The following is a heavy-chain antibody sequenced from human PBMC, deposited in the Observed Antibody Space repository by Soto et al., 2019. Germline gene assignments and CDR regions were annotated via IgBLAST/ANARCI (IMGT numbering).Heavy chain of an antibody. D-gene: IGHD1-7*01. J-gene: IGHJ3*02. CDR3: ARLNWNYATRAFDI. V-gene: IGHV1-8*01. Sequence: ASVKVSCEASGYTFTSYDINWVRQATGQGLEWMGWMNPNSGNTGYAQKFQGRVTMTRNTSISTAYMELSSLRSEDTAVYYCARLNWNYATRAFDIWGQGTMVTVSS. CDR2: MNPNSGNT. CDR1: GYTFTSYD.